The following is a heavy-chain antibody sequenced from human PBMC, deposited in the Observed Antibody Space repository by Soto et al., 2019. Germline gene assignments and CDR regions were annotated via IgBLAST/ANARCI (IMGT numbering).Heavy chain of an antibody. V-gene: IGHV3-23*01. Sequence: PGGSLRLSCAASGFTFSSYAMSWVRQAPGKGLEWVSAISGSGGSTYYADSVKGRFTISRDNSKNTLYLQMNSLKTEDTAVYYCTTIPNSSGWYRGEDAFDIWGQGTMVTVSS. CDR1: GFTFSSYA. D-gene: IGHD6-19*01. J-gene: IGHJ3*02. CDR3: TTIPNSSGWYRGEDAFDI. CDR2: ISGSGGST.